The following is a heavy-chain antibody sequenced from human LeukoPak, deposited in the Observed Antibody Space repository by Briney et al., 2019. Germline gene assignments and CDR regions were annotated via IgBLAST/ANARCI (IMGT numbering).Heavy chain of an antibody. V-gene: IGHV3-30*18. CDR2: ISYDGKKN. D-gene: IGHD2-15*01. CDR3: AKDECSGGSCYLLGAFDL. Sequence: GKSLTLSCAASSFTLRSYGMHWVGPTSGTGVEGGAVISYDGKKNHQADSLKDRFPLSRENSKNTLYLQMNRLRAEDTALYYCAKDECSGGSCYLLGAFDLWGQGTMVTVPS. J-gene: IGHJ3*01. CDR1: SFTLRSYG.